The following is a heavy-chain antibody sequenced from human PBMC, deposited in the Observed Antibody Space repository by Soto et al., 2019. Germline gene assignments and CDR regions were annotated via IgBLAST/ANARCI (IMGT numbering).Heavy chain of an antibody. J-gene: IGHJ4*02. CDR1: GFSLSSSGVG. Sequence: QITLKESGPTLVKPTQTLTLTCTFSGFSLSSSGVGVGWIRQPPGKALEWLALIYWDDDKRYSPSLKSRLTITKDTSKNQVVLTMTNMDPVDTATYYCAHTPSDDTAFDYWGQGTLVIVSS. CDR3: AHTPSDDTAFDY. V-gene: IGHV2-5*02. D-gene: IGHD5-18*01. CDR2: IYWDDDK.